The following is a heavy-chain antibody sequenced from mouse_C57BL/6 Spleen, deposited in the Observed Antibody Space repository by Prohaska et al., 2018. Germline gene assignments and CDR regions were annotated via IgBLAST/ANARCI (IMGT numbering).Heavy chain of an antibody. Sequence: PELVKPGASVKIPCKASGYTFTDYNMDWVKQSHGKSLEWIGDINPNNGGTIYNQKFKGKATLTVDKSSSTAYMELRSLTSEDTAVYYCARSYGSSYWYFDVWGTGTTVTVSS. V-gene: IGHV1-18*01. D-gene: IGHD1-1*01. CDR3: ARSYGSSYWYFDV. CDR2: INPNNGGT. CDR1: GYTFTDYN. J-gene: IGHJ1*03.